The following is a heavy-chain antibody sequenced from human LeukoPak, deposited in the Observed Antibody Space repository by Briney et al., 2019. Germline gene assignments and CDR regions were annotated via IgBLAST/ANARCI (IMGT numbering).Heavy chain of an antibody. D-gene: IGHD6-19*01. CDR1: GGSISSYY. V-gene: IGHV4-4*07. CDR2: IYTSGST. CDR3: ARDRSSGWPYYYYYGMDV. Sequence: NPSETLSLTCTVSGGSISSYYWSWIRQPAGKGLEWIGRIYTSGSTNYNPSLKSRVTMSVDTSKNQFSLKLSSVTAADTAVYYCARDRSSGWPYYYYYGMDVWGQGTTVTVSS. J-gene: IGHJ6*02.